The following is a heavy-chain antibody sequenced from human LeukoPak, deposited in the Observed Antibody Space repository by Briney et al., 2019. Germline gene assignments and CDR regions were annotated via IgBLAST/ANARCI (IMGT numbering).Heavy chain of an antibody. Sequence: PGGSLRLSCAASGFTFSNAWMSWVRQAPEKGLEWVGRIKSKTGGGTTDYAAPVKGRFTISRDDSKNTLYLQMNSLKTEDTAVYYCTTDLFGPNYYDSSGPSRGQGTLVTVSS. J-gene: IGHJ4*02. D-gene: IGHD3-22*01. CDR1: GFTFSNAW. V-gene: IGHV3-15*01. CDR2: IKSKTGGGTT. CDR3: TTDLFGPNYYDSSGPS.